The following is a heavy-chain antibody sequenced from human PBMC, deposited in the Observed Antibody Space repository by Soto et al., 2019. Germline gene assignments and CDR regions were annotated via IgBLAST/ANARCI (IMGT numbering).Heavy chain of an antibody. Sequence: QVQLMQSGAEVRKPGASVKVSCKASGYTLPRFGPTWVRQAPGQALEWMGWISAHSANTHYAQKLQGRVTITLDTSTTTAYLELRRRRPGATALYYYASGRAGASGCYVDYWGQGTLVTVSS. D-gene: IGHD3-16*01. CDR2: ISAHSANT. CDR1: GYTLPRFG. V-gene: IGHV1-18*01. CDR3: ASGRAGASGCYVDY. J-gene: IGHJ4*02.